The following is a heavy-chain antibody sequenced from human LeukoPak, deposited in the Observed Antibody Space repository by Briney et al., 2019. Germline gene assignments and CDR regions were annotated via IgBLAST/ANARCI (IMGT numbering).Heavy chain of an antibody. CDR2: ISSSGSTI. CDR3: ASARYYDSSGFDY. J-gene: IGHJ4*02. CDR1: GFTSSDYY. V-gene: IGHV3-11*04. Sequence: GGSLRLSCAASGFTSSDYYMSWIRQAPGKGLEWVSYISSSGSTIYYADSVKGRFTISRDNAKNSLYLQMNSLRAEDTAVYYCASARYYDSSGFDYWRQGTLVTVSS. D-gene: IGHD3-22*01.